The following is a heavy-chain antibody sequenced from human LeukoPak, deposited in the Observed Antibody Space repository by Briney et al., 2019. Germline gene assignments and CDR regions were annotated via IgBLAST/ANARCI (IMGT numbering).Heavy chain of an antibody. D-gene: IGHD3-22*01. Sequence: SGTLSLTCAVSGGSISSINWWSWVRQAPGKGLGWVGEIYHTGSTNYNPSLKSRVTISVDKSKNHFSLNLSSVTAADTAVYYCARVGYHYYDSTGYSNFGYWGQGTLVTVSS. J-gene: IGHJ4*02. V-gene: IGHV4-4*02. CDR3: ARVGYHYYDSTGYSNFGY. CDR1: GGSISSINW. CDR2: IYHTGST.